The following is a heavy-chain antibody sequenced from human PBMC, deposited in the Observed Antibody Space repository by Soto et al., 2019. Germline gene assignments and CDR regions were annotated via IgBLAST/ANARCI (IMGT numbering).Heavy chain of an antibody. V-gene: IGHV3-33*01. D-gene: IGHD3-10*01. CDR3: ARDSLPMVRGGPLYGMDV. CDR1: GFTFSSYG. CDR2: IWYDGSNK. J-gene: IGHJ6*02. Sequence: QVQLVESGGGVVQPGRSLRLSCAASGFTFSSYGMHWVRQAPGKGLEWVAVIWYDGSNKYYADSVKGRFTISRDNSKNTLYLQMNSLRAEDTAVYYCARDSLPMVRGGPLYGMDVWGQGTTVTVSS.